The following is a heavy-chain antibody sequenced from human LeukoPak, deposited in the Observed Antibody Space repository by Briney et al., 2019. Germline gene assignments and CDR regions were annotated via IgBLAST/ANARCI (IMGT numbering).Heavy chain of an antibody. Sequence: GESLKISFQTSGYRFTRSWIGWVRQMPGKGLEWMGIIYPSDSDIRYSPSFQGQVSITADKSINTAYLQWSSLKASDTAMYYCALSHYHDGRGYQHLFWYFDVWGRGTLVTVSS. V-gene: IGHV5-51*01. J-gene: IGHJ2*01. CDR2: IYPSDSDI. D-gene: IGHD3-22*01. CDR1: GYRFTRSW. CDR3: ALSHYHDGRGYQHLFWYFDV.